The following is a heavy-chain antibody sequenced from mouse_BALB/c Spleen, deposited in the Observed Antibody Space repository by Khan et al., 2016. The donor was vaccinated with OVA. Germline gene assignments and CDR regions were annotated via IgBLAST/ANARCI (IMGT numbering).Heavy chain of an antibody. D-gene: IGHD3-3*01. CDR3: ARGRAY. CDR2: ITYSGST. J-gene: IGHJ3*01. CDR1: GYSITSDYA. V-gene: IGHV3-2*02. Sequence: VQLQQSGPGLVKPSQSLSLTCTVTGYSITSDYAWNWIRQFPGKKLEWMGYITYSGSTSYTPSLKSRISITRATSKNQFLLKLNSVTTGDTATYYCARGRAYWGQGTLVTVSA.